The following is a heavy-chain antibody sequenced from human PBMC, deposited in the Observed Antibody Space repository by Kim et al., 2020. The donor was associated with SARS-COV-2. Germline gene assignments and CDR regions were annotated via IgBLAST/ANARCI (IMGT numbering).Heavy chain of an antibody. CDR1: GYTFTSYY. CDR2: INPSGGST. D-gene: IGHD3-10*01. V-gene: IGHV1-46*01. Sequence: ASVKVSCKASGYTFTSYYMHWVRQAPGQGLEWMGIINPSGGSTSYAQKFQGRVTMTRDTSTSTVYMELSSLRSEDTAVYYCARNGGYYGSGSSLPDYYYYGMDVWGQGTTVTVSS. CDR3: ARNGGYYGSGSSLPDYYYYGMDV. J-gene: IGHJ6*02.